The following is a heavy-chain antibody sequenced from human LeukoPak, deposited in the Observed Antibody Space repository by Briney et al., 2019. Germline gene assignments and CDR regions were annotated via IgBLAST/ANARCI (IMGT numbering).Heavy chain of an antibody. V-gene: IGHV3-7*01. Sequence: GESLRLSCAASGFTFSKAWMSWVRQAPGKGLEWVANIKQDGSEKYYVDSVKGRFTISRDNAKNSLYLQMNSLRAEDTAVYYCARVLNEQWLNAFDIWGQGTMVTVSS. J-gene: IGHJ3*02. CDR3: ARVLNEQWLNAFDI. CDR1: GFTFSKAW. D-gene: IGHD6-19*01. CDR2: IKQDGSEK.